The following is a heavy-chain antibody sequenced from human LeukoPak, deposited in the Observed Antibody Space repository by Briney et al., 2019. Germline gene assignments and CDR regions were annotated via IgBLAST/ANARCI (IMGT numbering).Heavy chain of an antibody. J-gene: IGHJ6*03. Sequence: SVKVSCKVSGGTFSSYAISWVRQAPGQGLEWMGGIIPIFGTANYAQKFQGRVTITTDESTSTAYMELSSLRSEDTAVYYCARGYYLPYYYYYYMDVWGKGTTVTVSS. V-gene: IGHV1-69*05. CDR1: GGTFSSYA. D-gene: IGHD3-16*01. CDR3: ARGYYLPYYYYYYMDV. CDR2: IIPIFGTA.